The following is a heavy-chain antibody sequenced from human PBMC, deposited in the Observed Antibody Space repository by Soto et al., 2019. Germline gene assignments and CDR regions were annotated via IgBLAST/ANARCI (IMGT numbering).Heavy chain of an antibody. CDR1: GGTFSSYA. D-gene: IGHD6-6*01. J-gene: IGHJ4*02. Sequence: SVKVSFKASGGTFSSYASSWVRQAPGQGLEWMGGIIPIFGTENYAQKFQGRVTITADESTSTAYMELSSLRSEDTAVYYCAREGKQLCSASFDYWGQGTLVTVSS. V-gene: IGHV1-69*13. CDR2: IIPIFGTE. CDR3: AREGKQLCSASFDY.